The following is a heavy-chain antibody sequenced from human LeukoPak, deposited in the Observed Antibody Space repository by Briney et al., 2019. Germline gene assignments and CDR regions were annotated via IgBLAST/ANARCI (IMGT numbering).Heavy chain of an antibody. D-gene: IGHD3-16*01. J-gene: IGHJ4*02. V-gene: IGHV3-23*01. CDR2: ISGSGGST. CDR3: AKGYYDYVWGSYYFDY. Sequence: GGSLRLSCAASGFTFSSYAMSWVRQAPGKGLEWVSAISGSGGSTYYADSVKGRFTISRDNSKNTLYLQMNSLRAEDAAVYYCAKGYYDYVWGSYYFDYWGQGTLVTVSS. CDR1: GFTFSSYA.